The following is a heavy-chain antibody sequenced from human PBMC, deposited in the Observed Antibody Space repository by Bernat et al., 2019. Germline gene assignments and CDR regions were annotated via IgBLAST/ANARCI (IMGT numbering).Heavy chain of an antibody. J-gene: IGHJ3*02. CDR1: GGSVSSGSYY. Sequence: QVQLQESGPGLVKPSETLSLTCTVSGGSVSSGSYYWSWIRQPPGKGLEWIGYIYTIGSTSYNASLKSRVTISLDTSKNQFSLKLSSVTAADTAVYYCARGRGIWGSYRRDAFDIWGQGTMVTVSS. CDR3: ARGRGIWGSYRRDAFDI. V-gene: IGHV4-61*01. CDR2: IYTIGST. D-gene: IGHD3-16*02.